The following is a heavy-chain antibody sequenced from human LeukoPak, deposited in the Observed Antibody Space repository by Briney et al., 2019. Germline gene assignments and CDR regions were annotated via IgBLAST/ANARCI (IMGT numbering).Heavy chain of an antibody. CDR3: ARGSRSSGWFAVGY. D-gene: IGHD6-19*01. V-gene: IGHV1-3*01. CDR2: INAGNTNT. Sequence: ASVKVSCKASGYTFTSYAIHWVRQAPGQRLEWMGWINAGNTNTKYSQKFQGRVTITRDTSASTAYMELSSLRSEDTAVYYCARGSRSSGWFAVGYWGQGTLVTVSS. CDR1: GYTFTSYA. J-gene: IGHJ4*02.